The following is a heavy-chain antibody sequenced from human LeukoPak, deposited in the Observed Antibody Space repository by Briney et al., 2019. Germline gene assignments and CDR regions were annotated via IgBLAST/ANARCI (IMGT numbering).Heavy chain of an antibody. V-gene: IGHV4-31*03. CDR1: GGSISSGGYY. CDR2: IYYSGST. D-gene: IGHD6-6*01. Sequence: SQTLSLTCTVSGGSISSGGYYWSWIRPHPGKGLEWIGYIYYSGSTYYNPSLKSRVTISVDTSKNQFSLKLSSVTAADTAVYYCARGIAARSYSDYWGQGTLVTVSS. J-gene: IGHJ4*02. CDR3: ARGIAARSYSDY.